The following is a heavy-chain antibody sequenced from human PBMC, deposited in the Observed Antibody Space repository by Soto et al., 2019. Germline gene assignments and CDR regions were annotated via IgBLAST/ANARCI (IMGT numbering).Heavy chain of an antibody. V-gene: IGHV3-23*01. Sequence: SLRLSCAASGFTFDDYGMSWVRQAPGKGLEWIGAITGAGGSTYNADSVKGRFTISRDNSKKTVYLQVDSLRVEDTAVYYCAKGHSDSFGNYDYFGMDVCREGPTVTVSS. CDR3: AKGHSDSFGNYDYFGMDV. CDR1: GFTFDDYG. J-gene: IGHJ6*04. CDR2: ITGAGGST. D-gene: IGHD4-4*01.